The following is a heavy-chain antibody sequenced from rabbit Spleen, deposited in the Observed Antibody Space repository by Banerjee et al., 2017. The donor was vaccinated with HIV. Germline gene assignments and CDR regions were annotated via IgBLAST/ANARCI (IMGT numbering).Heavy chain of an antibody. CDR3: ARGSAAMTMVITGFYFGL. Sequence: QSLEESGGDLVKPGASLTLTCKASGFSFSSSYWICWVRQAPGKGLECIACIYGGSGGSTWYASWAKGRFTVSKTSSTTVTLQLTSLTAADTATYFCARGSAAMTMVITGFYFGLWGQGTLVTVS. D-gene: IGHD2-1*01. V-gene: IGHV1S40*01. CDR1: GFSFSSSYW. J-gene: IGHJ4*01. CDR2: IYGGSGGST.